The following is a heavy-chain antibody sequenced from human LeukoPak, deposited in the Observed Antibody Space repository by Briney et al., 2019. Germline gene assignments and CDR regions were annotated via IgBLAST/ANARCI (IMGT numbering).Heavy chain of an antibody. V-gene: IGHV4-59*01. CDR1: GGSISSYY. J-gene: IGHJ3*02. CDR2: IYYSGST. CDR3: ARDRGGQWLVRNDAFDI. D-gene: IGHD6-19*01. Sequence: SETLSLTCTVSGGSISSYYWSWIRQPPGKGLEWIGYIYYSGSTYYNPSLKSRVTISVDTSKNQFSLKLSSVTAADTAVYYCARDRGGQWLVRNDAFDIWGQGTMVTVSS.